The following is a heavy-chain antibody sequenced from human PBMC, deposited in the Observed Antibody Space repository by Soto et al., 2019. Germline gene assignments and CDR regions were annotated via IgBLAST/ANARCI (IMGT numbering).Heavy chain of an antibody. V-gene: IGHV4-31*03. CDR2: ISYRGTA. Sequence: QVQLQESGPGLVKPSQTLSLTCTVSNSSISSGAYYWGWIRQHPGKGLEWIGYISYRGTAHYTPSLKSRVSLSVDPSKNQFSLKLSSVTAADTALYYCSRVSATGTRWFGPWGQGTLVTVSS. J-gene: IGHJ5*02. D-gene: IGHD6-13*01. CDR1: NSSISSGAYY. CDR3: SRVSATGTRWFGP.